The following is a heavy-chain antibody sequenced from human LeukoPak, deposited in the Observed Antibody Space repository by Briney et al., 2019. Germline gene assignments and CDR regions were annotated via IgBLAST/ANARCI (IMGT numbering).Heavy chain of an antibody. CDR3: AEVAATNYYYYYMDV. CDR1: GGSISSSSYY. D-gene: IGHD2-15*01. J-gene: IGHJ6*03. V-gene: IGHV4-39*07. Sequence: SETLSLTCTVSGGSISSSSYYWGWLRQPPGKGLEWNGSIYYSGSTYYNPSLKSRVTISVDTSKNQFSLKLSSVTAADTAVYYCAEVAATNYYYYYMDVWGKGTTVTVSS. CDR2: IYYSGST.